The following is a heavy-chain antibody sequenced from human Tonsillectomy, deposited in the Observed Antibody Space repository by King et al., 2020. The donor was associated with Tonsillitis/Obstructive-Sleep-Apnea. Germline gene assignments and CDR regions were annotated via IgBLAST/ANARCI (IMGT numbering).Heavy chain of an antibody. D-gene: IGHD6-13*01. Sequence: VQLVESGGGLVKPGGSLRLSCAASGFTLSDYYMSWIRQAPGKGLEWVSYISSSSSYTNYADSVKGRFTISRDNAKNSLYLQMNSLRAEDTAVYYCASADLEQQPDYWGQGTLVTVSS. CDR3: ASADLEQQPDY. J-gene: IGHJ4*02. CDR1: GFTLSDYY. CDR2: ISSSSSYT. V-gene: IGHV3-11*05.